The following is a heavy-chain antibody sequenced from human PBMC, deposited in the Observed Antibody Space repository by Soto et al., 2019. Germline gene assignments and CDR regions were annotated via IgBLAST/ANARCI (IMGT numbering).Heavy chain of an antibody. Sequence: GASVKVSCKASGYTFTSYYMHWVRQAPGQGLEWMGIINPSGGSTSYAQKFQGRVTMTRDTSTSTVYMELSSLRSEDTAVYYCARDQGYCSSTSCYSYYYYGMDVWGQGTTVTVSS. J-gene: IGHJ6*02. V-gene: IGHV1-46*03. CDR1: GYTFTSYY. CDR2: INPSGGST. D-gene: IGHD2-2*02. CDR3: ARDQGYCSSTSCYSYYYYGMDV.